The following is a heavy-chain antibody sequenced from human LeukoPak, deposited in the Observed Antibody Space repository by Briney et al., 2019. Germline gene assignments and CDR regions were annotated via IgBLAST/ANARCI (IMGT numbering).Heavy chain of an antibody. Sequence: LSLTCAVYGGSFSGYYWSWIRQPPGKGLEWVSYISSSGSTIYYADSVKGRFIISRDNAKNSLYLQMNSLRAEDTAVYYCARESGPLGYWGQGTLVTVSS. CDR2: ISSSGSTI. J-gene: IGHJ4*02. V-gene: IGHV3-11*01. CDR1: GGSFSGYY. CDR3: ARESGPLGY. D-gene: IGHD1-26*01.